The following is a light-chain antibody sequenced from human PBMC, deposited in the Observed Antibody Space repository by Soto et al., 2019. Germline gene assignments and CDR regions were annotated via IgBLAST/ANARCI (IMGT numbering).Light chain of an antibody. CDR2: EVT. V-gene: IGLV2-14*01. J-gene: IGLJ2*01. Sequence: QSALTQPASVSGSPGQSITISCTGTSSDVGSYNYVSWYQQHPGKAPKLMIYEVTNRPSGVSNRFSGSKSGNTASLTISGLQAEDEADYYCSSYTSISPHVVFGGGTKLTVL. CDR3: SSYTSISPHVV. CDR1: SSDVGSYNY.